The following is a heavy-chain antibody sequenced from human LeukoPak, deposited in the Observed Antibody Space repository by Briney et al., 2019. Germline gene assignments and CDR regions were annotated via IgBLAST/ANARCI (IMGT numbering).Heavy chain of an antibody. J-gene: IGHJ4*02. CDR3: ARAGLRFLVDY. CDR2: IYYSGST. V-gene: IGHV4-59*12. D-gene: IGHD3-3*01. Sequence: SETLSLTCTVSGGSISSYYWSWIRQPPGKGLEWIGYIYYSGSTNYNPSLKSRVTISVDTSKNQFSLKLSSVTAADTAVYYCARAGLRFLVDYWGQGTLVTVSS. CDR1: GGSISSYY.